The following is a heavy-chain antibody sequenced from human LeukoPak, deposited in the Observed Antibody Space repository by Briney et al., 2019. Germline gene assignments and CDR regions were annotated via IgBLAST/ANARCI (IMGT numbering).Heavy chain of an antibody. CDR2: FDPEDGET. CDR1: GYTLTALS. V-gene: IGHV1-24*01. D-gene: IGHD6-13*01. J-gene: IGHJ4*02. CDR3: AIIAAAGYFVY. Sequence: ASVKVSCKASGYTLTALSMHWVRQAPGKGLEWMGGFDPEDGETIYAQKLQGTATMTEDTSTATAYMELSSLRSEDTAVYYCAIIAAAGYFVYWGEGALVAVSS.